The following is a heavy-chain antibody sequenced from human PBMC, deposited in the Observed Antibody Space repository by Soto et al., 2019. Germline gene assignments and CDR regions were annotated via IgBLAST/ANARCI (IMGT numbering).Heavy chain of an antibody. J-gene: IGHJ4*02. CDR3: AKGFWSGYYFYYFDY. D-gene: IGHD3-3*01. Sequence: ESGGGVVQPGRSLRLSCAASGFTFSSYGMHWVRQAPGKGLEWVAVISYDGSNKYYADSVKGRFTISRDNSKNTLYLQMNSLRAEDTAVYYCAKGFWSGYYFYYFDYWGQGTLVTVSS. CDR2: ISYDGSNK. CDR1: GFTFSSYG. V-gene: IGHV3-30*18.